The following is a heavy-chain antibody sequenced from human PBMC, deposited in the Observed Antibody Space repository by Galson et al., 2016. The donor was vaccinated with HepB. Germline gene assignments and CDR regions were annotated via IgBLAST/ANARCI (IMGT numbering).Heavy chain of an antibody. CDR3: AKGAYSLPENFQD. J-gene: IGHJ1*01. V-gene: IGHV3-23*01. D-gene: IGHD2-15*01. CDR1: GFTFSSYA. CDR2: IRGSGGTT. Sequence: SLRLSCAASGFTFSSYAMNWVRQPPGKGLEWVSSIRGSGGTTYYADSLKGRFTISRDNSKSTLYLQMNSLRAEATAVYYCAKGAYSLPENFQDWGQGTLVTVSS.